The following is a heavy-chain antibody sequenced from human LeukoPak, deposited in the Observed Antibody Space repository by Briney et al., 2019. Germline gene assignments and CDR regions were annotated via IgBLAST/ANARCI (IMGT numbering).Heavy chain of an antibody. Sequence: GASVKVSCKASGGTFSSYAISWVRQAPGQGLEWMGRIIPIFGTANYAQKFQGRVTITTDESTSTAYMELSGLRSEDTAVYYCTFRGPYYYYYMDVWGKGTTVTVSS. V-gene: IGHV1-69*05. J-gene: IGHJ6*03. CDR3: TFRGPYYYYYMDV. D-gene: IGHD2-15*01. CDR2: IIPIFGTA. CDR1: GGTFSSYA.